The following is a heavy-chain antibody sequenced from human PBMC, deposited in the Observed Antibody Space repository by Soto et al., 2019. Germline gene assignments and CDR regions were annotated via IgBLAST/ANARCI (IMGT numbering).Heavy chain of an antibody. CDR2: INWNGGST. V-gene: IGHV3-20*01. J-gene: IGHJ3*02. Sequence: GLPLRLSWAASGCTFSSYAMIWVRQAQGKGLEWVSGINWNGGSTGYADSVKGRFTISRDNAKNSLYLQMNSLRAEDTALYHCARGKGAYSSGWTDAFDIWGQGTMVTVSS. CDR3: ARGKGAYSSGWTDAFDI. CDR1: GCTFSSYA. D-gene: IGHD6-19*01.